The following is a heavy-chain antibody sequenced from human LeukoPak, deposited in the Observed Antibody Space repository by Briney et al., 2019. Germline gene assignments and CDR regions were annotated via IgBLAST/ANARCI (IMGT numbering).Heavy chain of an antibody. J-gene: IGHJ2*01. V-gene: IGHV3-33*08. CDR1: GFTFSSYW. CDR2: IWYDGNNK. CDR3: ARDLAAGEHFYFDF. D-gene: IGHD7-27*01. Sequence: GGSLRLSCAASGFTFSSYWMHWVRQAPGKGLEWVALIWYDGNNKYCADSVKGRFTVSRDNSQNTLYLQMDCLRAEDTAVYYCARDLAAGEHFYFDFWGRGALVIVSS.